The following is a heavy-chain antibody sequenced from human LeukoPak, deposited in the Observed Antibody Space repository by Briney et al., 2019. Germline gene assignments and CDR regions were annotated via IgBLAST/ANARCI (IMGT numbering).Heavy chain of an antibody. CDR2: IYYSGST. J-gene: IGHJ4*02. Sequence: SETLSLICTVSGGSISSYYWSWIRQPPGKGLEWIGYIYYSGSTNYNPSPKSRVTISVDTSKNQFSLKLSSVTAADTAVYYCAREAEDGGDYWGQGTLVTVSS. CDR1: GGSISSYY. D-gene: IGHD3-10*01. CDR3: AREAEDGGDY. V-gene: IGHV4-59*01.